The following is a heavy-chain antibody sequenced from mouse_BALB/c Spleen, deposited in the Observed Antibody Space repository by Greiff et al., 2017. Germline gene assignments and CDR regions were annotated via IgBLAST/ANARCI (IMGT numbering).Heavy chain of an antibody. Sequence: VQLQQSGPDLVKPGASVKISCKASGYSFTGYYMHWVKQSHGKSLEWIGRVNPNNGGTRYNQKFKGKDILTVDKSSSTAYMELRSLTTENSEVYYFARGDYGNFLMDYWGQGTLVTVSA. CDR2: VNPNNGGT. D-gene: IGHD2-1*01. J-gene: IGHJ4*01. V-gene: IGHV1-26*01. CDR3: ARGDYGNFLMDY. CDR1: GYSFTGYY.